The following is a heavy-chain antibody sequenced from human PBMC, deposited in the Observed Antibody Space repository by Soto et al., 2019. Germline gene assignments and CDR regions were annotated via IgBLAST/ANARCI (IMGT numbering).Heavy chain of an antibody. CDR3: ARGRYCLTGRCFPNWFDS. CDR2: IYKSATT. D-gene: IGHD7-27*01. V-gene: IGHV4-30-4*01. Sequence: SETLSLTFSVSGDSISNLDYFWAWIRQPPGQALEYIGYIYKSATTYYNPSVESRVAISVHKSKSKVSLNVTSVTAADTAVYFCARGRYCLTGRCFPNWFDSWGQGALVTVSS. J-gene: IGHJ5*01. CDR1: GDSISNLDYF.